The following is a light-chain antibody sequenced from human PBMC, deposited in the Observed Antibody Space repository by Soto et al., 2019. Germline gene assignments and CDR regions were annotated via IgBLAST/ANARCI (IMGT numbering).Light chain of an antibody. Sequence: EIVLTQSPGTLSLSPGERATLSCRASQSVTSNFLAWYQHTPGQAPRLLIYDASSRAAGIPDRFSGSGSGTDFILTISRLEPGDFAVYYCQQYGSSPRTFGQGTRWRL. CDR3: QQYGSSPRT. CDR1: QSVTSNF. CDR2: DAS. J-gene: IGKJ5*01. V-gene: IGKV3-20*01.